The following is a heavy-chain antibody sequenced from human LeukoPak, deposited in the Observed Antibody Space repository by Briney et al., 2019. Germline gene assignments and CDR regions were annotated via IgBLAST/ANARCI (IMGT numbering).Heavy chain of an antibody. V-gene: IGHV1-3*01. CDR1: GYTFTSYA. D-gene: IGHD6-19*01. J-gene: IGHJ4*02. CDR3: ARARGHSSGWRGFDY. Sequence: ASVKVSCKASGYTFTSYAMRWVRQAPGQRLEWMGWINAGNGNTKYSQKFQGRVTITKDTSASTAYMELSSLRSEDTAVYYCARARGHSSGWRGFDYWGQGTLVTVSS. CDR2: INAGNGNT.